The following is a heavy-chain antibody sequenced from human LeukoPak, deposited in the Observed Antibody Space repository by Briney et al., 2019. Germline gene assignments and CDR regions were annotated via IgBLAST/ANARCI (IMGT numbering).Heavy chain of an antibody. CDR3: ATRGEGYDSSGYLNY. CDR1: GGSISSYY. J-gene: IGHJ4*02. Sequence: SETLSLTCTVSGGSISSYYWSWIRQPPGKGLEWIGEINHSGSTNYNPSLKSRVTISVDTSKNQFPLKLSSVTAADTAVYYCATRGEGYDSSGYLNYWGQGTLVTVSS. V-gene: IGHV4-34*01. D-gene: IGHD3-22*01. CDR2: INHSGST.